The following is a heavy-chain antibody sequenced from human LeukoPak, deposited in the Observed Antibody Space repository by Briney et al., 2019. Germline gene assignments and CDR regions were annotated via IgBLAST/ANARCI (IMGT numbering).Heavy chain of an antibody. CDR2: IWYDGSNK. J-gene: IGHJ4*02. D-gene: IGHD6-13*01. Sequence: GRSLRLSCAASGYTFSSYGMHWVRQAPGKGLEWVAVIWYDGSNKYYADSVKGRFTISRDNSKNTLYLQMNSLRAEDTAVYYCAKDRGYSSSWYSDYWGQGTLVTVSS. CDR3: AKDRGYSSSWYSDY. V-gene: IGHV3-33*06. CDR1: GYTFSSYG.